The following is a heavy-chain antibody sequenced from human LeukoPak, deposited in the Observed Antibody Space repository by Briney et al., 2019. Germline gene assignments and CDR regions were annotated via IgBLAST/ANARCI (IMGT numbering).Heavy chain of an antibody. CDR2: IYYSGST. CDR3: ASERREALSFDY. J-gene: IGHJ4*02. D-gene: IGHD3-10*01. V-gene: IGHV4-30-4*01. Sequence: PSETLSLTCTVSGGSISSGDYYWSWIRQPPGKGLEWIGYIYYSGSTYYNPSLKSRVTISVDPSKNQFSLKLSSVTAADTAVYFCASERREALSFDYWGQGTLVTVSS. CDR1: GGSISSGDYY.